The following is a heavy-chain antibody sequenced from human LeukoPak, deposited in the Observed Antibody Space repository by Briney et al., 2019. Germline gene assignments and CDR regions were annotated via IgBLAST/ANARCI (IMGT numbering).Heavy chain of an antibody. V-gene: IGHV3-11*01. CDR2: ISDSGRPI. D-gene: IGHD3-22*01. Sequence: GGSLRLSCAASGFTFSDYYMSWMRQAPGKGLEWISYISDSGRPIFYADSVKGRFTISRDNAKNSLYLQMNSLRAEDTAVYYCARSADSSGYFREIPLYYFDYWGQGTLVTVSS. CDR3: ARSADSSGYFREIPLYYFDY. CDR1: GFTFSDYY. J-gene: IGHJ4*02.